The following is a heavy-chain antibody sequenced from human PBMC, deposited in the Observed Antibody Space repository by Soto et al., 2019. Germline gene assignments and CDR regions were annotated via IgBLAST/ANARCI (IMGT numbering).Heavy chain of an antibody. J-gene: IGHJ6*02. Sequence: ASVKVSCKVSGYTLTELSMHWVRQPPGKGLEWMGGFDPEDAETIYARRFQGRVTMTEDTSADTAYMELSSLRSEDTAVYYCAAGVVPYGMDVWGQGTTVTVSS. CDR3: AAGVVPYGMDV. CDR1: GYTLTELS. D-gene: IGHD2-15*01. V-gene: IGHV1-24*01. CDR2: FDPEDAET.